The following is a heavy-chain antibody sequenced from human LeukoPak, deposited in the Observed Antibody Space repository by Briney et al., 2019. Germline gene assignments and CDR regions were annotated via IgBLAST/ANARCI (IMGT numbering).Heavy chain of an antibody. J-gene: IGHJ5*02. CDR3: AVVLMVYATRSGWFDP. CDR2: ISGSGGST. CDR1: GFTFSSYA. Sequence: GGSLRLSCAASGFTFSSYAMSWVRQAPGKGLEWVSAISGSGGSTYYADSVKGRFTISRDNSKNTLYLQMNSLRSDDTAVYYCAVVLMVYATRSGWFDPWGQGTLVTVSS. D-gene: IGHD2-8*01. V-gene: IGHV3-23*01.